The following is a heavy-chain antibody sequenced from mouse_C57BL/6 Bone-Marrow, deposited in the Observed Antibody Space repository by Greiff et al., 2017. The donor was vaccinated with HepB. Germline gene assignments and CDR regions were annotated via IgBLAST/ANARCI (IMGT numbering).Heavy chain of an antibody. Sequence: QVQLQQSGPELVKPGASVKISCKASGYAFSSSWMNWVKQRPGKGLEWIGRIYPGDGDTNYNGKFKGKATLTADKSSSTAYMQLSSLTSEDSAVYFCARGPSNWDVDYWGQGTTLTVSS. CDR3: ARGPSNWDVDY. CDR2: IYPGDGDT. J-gene: IGHJ2*01. CDR1: GYAFSSSW. D-gene: IGHD4-1*01. V-gene: IGHV1-82*01.